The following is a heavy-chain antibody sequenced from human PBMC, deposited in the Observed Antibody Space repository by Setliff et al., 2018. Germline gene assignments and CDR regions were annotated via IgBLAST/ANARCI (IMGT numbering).Heavy chain of an antibody. D-gene: IGHD5-12*01. Sequence: SETLSLTCTVSGGSISSSSYYWGWIRQPPGKGLEWIGSIYYSGSTYYNPSLKSRVTISVDTSKNQFSLKLSSVTAADTAVYYCARGYSGYDYLIPFDYWGQGALVTVSS. V-gene: IGHV4-39*01. CDR1: GGSISSSSYY. J-gene: IGHJ4*02. CDR3: ARGYSGYDYLIPFDY. CDR2: IYYSGST.